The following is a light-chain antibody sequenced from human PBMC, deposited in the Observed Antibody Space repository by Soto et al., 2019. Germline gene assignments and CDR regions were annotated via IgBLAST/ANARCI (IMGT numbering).Light chain of an antibody. J-gene: IGKJ4*01. CDR3: QQYYSYPLT. CDR1: QSITSH. CDR2: SAS. Sequence: AIRMTQSPSSVSASTGDRVTITCRVSQSITSHLAWYQQKPGKAPNLLIYSASSLESGVPSRFSGSGSGTDFTLTISRLQSEDFATYYCQQYYSYPLTFGGGTKVEIK. V-gene: IGKV1-8*01.